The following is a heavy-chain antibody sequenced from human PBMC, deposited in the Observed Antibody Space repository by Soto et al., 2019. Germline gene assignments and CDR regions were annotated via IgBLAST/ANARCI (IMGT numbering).Heavy chain of an antibody. CDR1: GFTFRDYW. CDR2: IKRDGSEK. J-gene: IGHJ4*02. D-gene: IGHD3-10*01. Sequence: EVQLVESGGGLVQPGGSLRLSCAPSGFTFRDYWMSGVRQAPGKGLECVANIKRDGSEKYYVDPVKGRFTISRDNAKNSLYLQMNSLRAEDTAVYYCATSMGRGGNDYWGQGTLVTVSS. V-gene: IGHV3-7*05. CDR3: ATSMGRGGNDY.